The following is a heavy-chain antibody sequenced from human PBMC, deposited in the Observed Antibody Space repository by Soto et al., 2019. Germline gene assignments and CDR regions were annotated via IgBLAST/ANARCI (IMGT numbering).Heavy chain of an antibody. D-gene: IGHD2-15*01. CDR1: GFTFSSYA. CDR3: ARGPYCSGGTCFGSQSAFDI. V-gene: IGHV3-30-3*01. J-gene: IGHJ3*02. Sequence: QVQLVESGGGVVQPGTSLRLSCAASGFTFSSYAMHWVRQAPGKGLEWVAVISYDGYNKYYADSVKGRFTISRDNSKISLYLQMNSRRAEDTAVYYCARGPYCSGGTCFGSQSAFDIWGQGTMVTVSS. CDR2: ISYDGYNK.